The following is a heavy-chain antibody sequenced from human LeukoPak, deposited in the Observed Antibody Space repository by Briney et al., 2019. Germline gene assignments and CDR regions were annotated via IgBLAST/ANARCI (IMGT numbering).Heavy chain of an antibody. CDR2: IDHSGSA. CDR1: GASFSGYY. CDR3: ARDRDCSSTNCQGWLDP. D-gene: IGHD2-2*01. V-gene: IGHV4-34*01. J-gene: IGHJ5*02. Sequence: SETLSLTCAVYGASFSGYYWSWIRQPPGKGLEWIGEIDHSGSANYNPSLKSRVTISVDTSKNQFSLKLTSVTAADTAVYYCARDRDCSSTNCQGWLDPWGQGTLVTVSS.